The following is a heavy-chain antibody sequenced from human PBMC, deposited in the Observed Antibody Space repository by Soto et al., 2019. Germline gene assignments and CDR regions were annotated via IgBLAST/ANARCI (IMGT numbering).Heavy chain of an antibody. J-gene: IGHJ4*02. V-gene: IGHV1-69*06. D-gene: IGHD2-2*03. CDR2: IIPIFGTA. CDR1: GGTFSSYA. Sequence: ASVKVSCKASGGTFSSYAISWVRQAPGQGLEWMGGIIPIFGTANYAQKFQGRVTITADKSTSTAYMELSSLRSEDTAVYYCARGGYCSSTSCYVEYYFDYWGQGTLVTVSS. CDR3: ARGGYCSSTSCYVEYYFDY.